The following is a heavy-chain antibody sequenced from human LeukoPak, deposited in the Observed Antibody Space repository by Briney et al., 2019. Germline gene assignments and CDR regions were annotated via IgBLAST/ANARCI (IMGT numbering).Heavy chain of an antibody. CDR3: ARGSPVVVGDYYYYMDI. D-gene: IGHD3-22*01. Sequence: GGSLTLYCAASGFTVNSNYMSWLRQAPGKGREWVSVIYSGGSTYYHDSVKGRFTTSRDNSKNTLYLQMNSLRAEDTVVYYCARGSPVVVGDYYYYMDIWGKGTTVTVSS. CDR2: IYSGGST. V-gene: IGHV3-53*01. J-gene: IGHJ6*03. CDR1: GFTVNSNY.